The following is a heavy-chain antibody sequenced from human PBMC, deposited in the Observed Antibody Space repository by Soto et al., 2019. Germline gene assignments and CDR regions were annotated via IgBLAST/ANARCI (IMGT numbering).Heavy chain of an antibody. CDR2: ISGSGGST. V-gene: IGHV3-23*01. D-gene: IGHD2-15*01. Sequence: EVQLLESGGGLVQPGGSLRLSCAASGFTFSSYAMSWVRQAPGKGLEWVSAISGSGGSTYYADSVKGRFTISRDNSKNTLYLQMNSLRAEDTAVYYCAKDMRYCSGGSCYSLGAFDIWGQGTMVTVSS. CDR3: AKDMRYCSGGSCYSLGAFDI. CDR1: GFTFSSYA. J-gene: IGHJ3*02.